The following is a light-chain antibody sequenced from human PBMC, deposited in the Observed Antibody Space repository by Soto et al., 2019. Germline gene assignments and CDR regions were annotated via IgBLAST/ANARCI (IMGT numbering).Light chain of an antibody. CDR1: SNNVGGYNY. Sequence: QSVLTQPRSVSGSPGQSVTISCTGASNNVGGYNYVSWYQHHPGKVPQLIIYDVTKRPSGVPDRFSGSKSGNPASLTISGLQVEDEAYYYCCSYAGTYTWIFGGGTKLTVL. J-gene: IGLJ2*01. V-gene: IGLV2-11*01. CDR3: CSYAGTYTWI. CDR2: DVT.